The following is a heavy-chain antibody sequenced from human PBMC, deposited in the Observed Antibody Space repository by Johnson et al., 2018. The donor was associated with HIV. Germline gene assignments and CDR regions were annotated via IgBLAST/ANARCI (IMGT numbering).Heavy chain of an antibody. D-gene: IGHD6-13*01. Sequence: EVQLMESGGGLVQPGGSLRLSCAASGFTVSSYYMTWVRQAPGKGLEWVSVLFSGGTTYYADSVKGRFTISRDNSKNTLYLQMNSLRAEDTAVYYCARTAGSDAFDIWGQGSMVTVSS. CDR1: GFTVSSYY. J-gene: IGHJ3*02. CDR2: LFSGGTT. CDR3: ARTAGSDAFDI. V-gene: IGHV3-66*01.